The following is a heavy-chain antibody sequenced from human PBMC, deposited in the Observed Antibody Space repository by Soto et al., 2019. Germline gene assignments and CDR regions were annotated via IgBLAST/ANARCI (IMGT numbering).Heavy chain of an antibody. J-gene: IGHJ4*02. CDR2: ISGYNGNT. CDR3: ARDNYERSGYFDY. CDR1: GYSFGYTFRNYG. V-gene: IGHV1-18*01. D-gene: IGHD3-22*01. Sequence: VQLVQSGGEVKPPGASVKVSCKASGYSFGYTFRNYGISWVRQAPGQGPEWMGWISGYNGNTNYAQKFQGRVTMTTDTSTSTAYTELRSLRSDDTAVYYCARDNYERSGYFDYWGQGTLVTVSS.